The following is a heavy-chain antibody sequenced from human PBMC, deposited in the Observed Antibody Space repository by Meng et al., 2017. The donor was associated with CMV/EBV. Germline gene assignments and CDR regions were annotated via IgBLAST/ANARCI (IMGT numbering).Heavy chain of an antibody. Sequence: VHLQQWGAGLLKPSETLSLTCAFYGGSFCGYYWSWIRQPPGKGLEWIGEINHSGSTNYNPSLKSRVTISVDTSKNQFSLKLSSVTAADTAVYYCASSLTYPDYWGQGTLVTVSS. J-gene: IGHJ4*02. CDR3: ASSLTYPDY. V-gene: IGHV4-34*01. D-gene: IGHD2-15*01. CDR1: GGSFCGYY. CDR2: INHSGST.